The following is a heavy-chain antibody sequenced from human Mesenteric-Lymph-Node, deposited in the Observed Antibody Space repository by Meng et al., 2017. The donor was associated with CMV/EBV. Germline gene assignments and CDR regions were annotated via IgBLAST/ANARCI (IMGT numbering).Heavy chain of an antibody. V-gene: IGHV3-66*01. Sequence: GESLKISCAASGFTFSSYTMSWVRQAPGKGLEWVSVIHNSGSTYYADSVKGRFTISRDNAKNSLYLQMNSLRAEDTAVYYCARGGFTIFGVPRGVWGQGTTVTVSS. CDR2: IHNSGST. CDR1: GFTFSSYT. CDR3: ARGGFTIFGVPRGV. D-gene: IGHD3-3*01. J-gene: IGHJ6*02.